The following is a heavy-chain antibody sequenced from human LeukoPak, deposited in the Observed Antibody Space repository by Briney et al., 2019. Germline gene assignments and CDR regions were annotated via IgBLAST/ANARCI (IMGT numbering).Heavy chain of an antibody. D-gene: IGHD5-18*01. CDR2: ISGSGGST. CDR1: GFTFSSYA. Sequence: SGGSLRLSCAASGFTFSSYAMSWVRQAPGKGLEWVSAISGSGGSTYYADSVKGRFTISRDNSKNTLYLQMNSPRAEDTAVYYCAKDRGGWLQLEGGYFDYWGQGTLVTVSS. CDR3: AKDRGGWLQLEGGYFDY. V-gene: IGHV3-23*01. J-gene: IGHJ4*02.